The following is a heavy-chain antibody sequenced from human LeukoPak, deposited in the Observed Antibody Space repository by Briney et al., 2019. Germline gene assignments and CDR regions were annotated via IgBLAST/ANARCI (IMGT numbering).Heavy chain of an antibody. CDR2: IKSKIDGGTA. Sequence: GGSLRLSCAASGFTFSNAWMSWVRQAPGKGLEWVSRIKSKIDGGTADYAAPVKGRFTFSRDDSKNTLYLQMNSLKTEDTAVYYCTTDGYPPRYFDYWGQGTLVTVSS. CDR3: TTDGYPPRYFDY. J-gene: IGHJ4*02. CDR1: GFTFSNAW. D-gene: IGHD1-1*01. V-gene: IGHV3-15*01.